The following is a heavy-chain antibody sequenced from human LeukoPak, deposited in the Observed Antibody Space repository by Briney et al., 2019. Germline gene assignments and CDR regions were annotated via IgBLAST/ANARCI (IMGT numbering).Heavy chain of an antibody. CDR1: GFTFSSYA. Sequence: SGGSLRLSCAASGFTFSSYAMSWVRQAPGKGLGWVSAISGGGGSTYYADSVKGRFTISRDNSKNTLYLQMNSLRAEDTAVYYCAKVYRSIVVVIIGYFDYWGQGTLVTVSS. CDR2: ISGGGGST. J-gene: IGHJ4*02. D-gene: IGHD3-22*01. V-gene: IGHV3-23*01. CDR3: AKVYRSIVVVIIGYFDY.